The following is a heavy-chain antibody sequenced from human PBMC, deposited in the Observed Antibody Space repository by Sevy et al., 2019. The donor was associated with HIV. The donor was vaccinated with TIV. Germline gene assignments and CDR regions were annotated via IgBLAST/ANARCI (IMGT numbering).Heavy chain of an antibody. CDR2: IYYSGST. D-gene: IGHD1-20*01. CDR1: GGSMNIYY. V-gene: IGHV4-59*01. CDR3: ARVGFNWNDVDY. Sequence: SETLSLTCSVSGGSMNIYYWSWIRQPPGKGLEWIGFIYYSGSTNYNPSLKSRVTISVNTSKNQFSLKLSSVTAADTAGYYCARVGFNWNDVDYWGQGTLVTVSS. J-gene: IGHJ4*02.